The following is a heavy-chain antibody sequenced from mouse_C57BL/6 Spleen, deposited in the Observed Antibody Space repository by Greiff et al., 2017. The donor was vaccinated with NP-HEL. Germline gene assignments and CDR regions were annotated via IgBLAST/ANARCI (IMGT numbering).Heavy chain of an antibody. CDR2: ISNGGGST. CDR1: GFTFSDYY. Sequence: EVMLVESGGGLVQPGGSLKLSCAASGFTFSDYYMYWVRQTPEKRLEWVAYISNGGGSTYYPDTVKGRFTISRDNAKNTLYLQMSRLKSEDTAMYYCARHEWLLRWYFDVWGTGTTVTVSS. V-gene: IGHV5-12*01. CDR3: ARHEWLLRWYFDV. J-gene: IGHJ1*03. D-gene: IGHD2-3*01.